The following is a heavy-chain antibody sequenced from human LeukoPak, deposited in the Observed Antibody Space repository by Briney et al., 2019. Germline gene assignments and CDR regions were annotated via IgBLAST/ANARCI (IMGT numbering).Heavy chain of an antibody. J-gene: IGHJ4*02. CDR2: IYYSGST. CDR3: ARHHLNGDYGLDY. D-gene: IGHD4-17*01. CDR1: GGSINGFY. V-gene: IGHV4-59*08. Sequence: PSETLSLTCSVSGGSINGFYWSWIRQPPGKGLEWIGYIYYSGSTNHNPSLKSRVTISVDTSKNQFSLKLSSLTAADTAVYYCARHHLNGDYGLDYWGQGTLVTVSS.